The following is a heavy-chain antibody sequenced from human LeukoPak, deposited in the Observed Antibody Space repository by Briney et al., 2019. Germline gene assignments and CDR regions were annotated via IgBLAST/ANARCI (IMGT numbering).Heavy chain of an antibody. CDR3: ARSITMVRGVIRSYYYYGMDV. Sequence: PSETLSLTCTVSGGSISSGGYYWSWIRRHPGKGLEWIGYIYYSGSTYYNPSLKSRVTISVDTSKNQFSLKLSSVTAADTAVYYCARSITMVRGVIRSYYYYGMDVWGQGTTVTVSS. V-gene: IGHV4-31*03. CDR2: IYYSGST. CDR1: GGSISSGGYY. D-gene: IGHD3-10*01. J-gene: IGHJ6*02.